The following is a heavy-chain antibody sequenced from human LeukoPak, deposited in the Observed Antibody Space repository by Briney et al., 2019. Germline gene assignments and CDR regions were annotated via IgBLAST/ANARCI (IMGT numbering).Heavy chain of an antibody. Sequence: SETLSLTCNVSDDSITTYYYTWLRQPPGRGLEWIAYIYFSGSTNYNPSLKSRVTISVDSSKNQFSLKLRSVTAADTAVYYCARSRRRDGYNFDYWGQGTLVTVSS. CDR3: ARSRRRDGYNFDY. D-gene: IGHD5-24*01. CDR1: DDSITTYY. CDR2: IYFSGST. J-gene: IGHJ4*02. V-gene: IGHV4-59*08.